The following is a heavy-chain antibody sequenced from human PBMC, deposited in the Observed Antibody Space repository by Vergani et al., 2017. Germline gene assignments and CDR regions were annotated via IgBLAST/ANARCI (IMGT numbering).Heavy chain of an antibody. Sequence: QVPLVPSGAALKTPGASVSVSCTGSSHTFQTYGISWVRQAPGKGLEWMAWIRPYTGHTIYAQKFQDRVTMTADTSTNTAYMELRSLRSDDTAVYFCARVAPSNSEVTPTAFDVWGQGTMVTVSS. D-gene: IGHD1-1*01. V-gene: IGHV1-18*01. CDR2: IRPYTGHT. CDR1: SHTFQTYG. CDR3: ARVAPSNSEVTPTAFDV. J-gene: IGHJ3*01.